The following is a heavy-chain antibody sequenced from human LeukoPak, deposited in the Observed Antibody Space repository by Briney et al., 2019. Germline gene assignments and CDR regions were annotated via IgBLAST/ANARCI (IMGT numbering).Heavy chain of an antibody. D-gene: IGHD3-22*01. CDR1: GGSISSYY. Sequence: SETLSLTCTVSGGSISSYYWSWIRQPPGKGLEWIGYIYYSGSTNYNPSLKSRVTISVDTSKNQFSLKLSSVTAADTAVYYCHSSGYYGANYYFDYWGQGTLVTVSS. V-gene: IGHV4-59*01. J-gene: IGHJ4*02. CDR3: HSSGYYGANYYFDY. CDR2: IYYSGST.